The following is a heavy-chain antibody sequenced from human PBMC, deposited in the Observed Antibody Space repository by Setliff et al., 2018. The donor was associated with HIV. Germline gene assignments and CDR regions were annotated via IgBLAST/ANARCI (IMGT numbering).Heavy chain of an antibody. J-gene: IGHJ3*02. V-gene: IGHV3-48*04. CDR3: ARVRRHSGRPGTFDI. CDR2: ISSVSGSTI. CDR1: GFTFSRYS. Sequence: PGGSLRLSCAASGFTFSRYSMNWVRQAPGKGLEWVSYISSVSGSTIYYADSVKGRFTISRDNAKNSLYLQMNSLRAEDTAVYYCARVRRHSGRPGTFDIWGQGTMVTVSS. D-gene: IGHD5-12*01.